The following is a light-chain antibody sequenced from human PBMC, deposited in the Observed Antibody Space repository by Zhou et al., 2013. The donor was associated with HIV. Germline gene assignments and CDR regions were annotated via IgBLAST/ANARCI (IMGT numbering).Light chain of an antibody. J-gene: IGKJ5*01. CDR3: QQYSYSPPIT. CDR2: GAA. Sequence: EIVMTQSPATLSVSPGERATLSCRASQSVGSDLAWYQLKPGQAPRLLIYGAATRATGIPARFRGSGSGTDFTLTISRLEPEDFAVYYCQQYSYSPPITFGQGTRLEIE. V-gene: IGKV3-15*01. CDR1: QSVGSD.